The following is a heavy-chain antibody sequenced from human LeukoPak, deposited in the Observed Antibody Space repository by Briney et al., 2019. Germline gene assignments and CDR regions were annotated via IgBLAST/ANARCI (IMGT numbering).Heavy chain of an antibody. CDR3: SSGKVVYYFDC. CDR2: ITGSGAGT. CDR1: GFTFSSYA. Sequence: WGSLRLSCAASGFTFSSYAMSWVRQAPGKGLEWVSTITGSGAGTYYADSVKGRFTISRDNSKNTLYLQMTSLRAEDTAVYYCSSGKVVYYFDCWGQGTLVTVSS. V-gene: IGHV3-23*01. D-gene: IGHD5-12*01. J-gene: IGHJ4*02.